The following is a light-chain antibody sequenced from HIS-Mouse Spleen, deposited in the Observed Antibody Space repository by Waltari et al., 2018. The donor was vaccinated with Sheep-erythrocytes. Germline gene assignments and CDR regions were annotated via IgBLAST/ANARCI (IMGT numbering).Light chain of an antibody. CDR2: QDT. V-gene: IGLV3-1*01. CDR1: KSGHKY. J-gene: IGLJ2*01. Sequence: SSELTQPPSVSVSPGQTASLTCPGVKSGHKYACWYQQKPGPSPVLVIYQDTKRPSGIPERFSGSNSGNTATLTISGTQAMDEADYYCQAWDSSIVVFGGGTKLTVL. CDR3: QAWDSSIVV.